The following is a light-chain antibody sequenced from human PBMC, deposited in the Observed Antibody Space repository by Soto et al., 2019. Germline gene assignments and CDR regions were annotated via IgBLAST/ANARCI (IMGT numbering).Light chain of an antibody. CDR2: AAS. J-gene: IGKJ1*01. V-gene: IGKV1D-12*01. CDR1: QDIRSW. Sequence: DIQMTQSPSYVSASIGDRVTISCRASQDIRSWLAWYQQKPGKAPKLLLYAASSLQRGVPSRFSGSGSGTNFTLTISSLQAEDFATYYGQQAKSPGAFGQGSKV. CDR3: QQAKSPGA.